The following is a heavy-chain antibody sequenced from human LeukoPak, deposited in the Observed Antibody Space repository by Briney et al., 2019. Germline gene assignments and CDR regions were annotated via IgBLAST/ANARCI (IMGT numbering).Heavy chain of an antibody. D-gene: IGHD3-16*01. V-gene: IGHV3-7*01. CDR2: IKQDGSEK. Sequence: GGSLRLSCAASGFTFSSYWMSWLRQAPGKGLEWVANIKQDGSEKYYVDSVKGRFTISRDNAKNSLYLQMSSLRAEDTAVYYCARIGLDFYFDYWGQGTLVTVSS. CDR1: GFTFSSYW. CDR3: ARIGLDFYFDY. J-gene: IGHJ4*02.